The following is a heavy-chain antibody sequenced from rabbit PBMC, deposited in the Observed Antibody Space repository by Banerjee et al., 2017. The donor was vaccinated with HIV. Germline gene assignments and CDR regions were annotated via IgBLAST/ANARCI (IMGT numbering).Heavy chain of an antibody. V-gene: IGHV1S45*01. Sequence: QEQLEESGGDLVKPEGSLTVTCTASGFSFSNGYVMCWVRQAPGKGLEWIACINTISGDTVYATWAKGRFTISKASWTTVTLQMTSLTAADTASYFCARNNATGITYDLWGPGTLVTVS. CDR3: ARNNATGITYDL. D-gene: IGHD7-1*01. CDR1: GFSFSNGYV. CDR2: INTISGDT. J-gene: IGHJ4*01.